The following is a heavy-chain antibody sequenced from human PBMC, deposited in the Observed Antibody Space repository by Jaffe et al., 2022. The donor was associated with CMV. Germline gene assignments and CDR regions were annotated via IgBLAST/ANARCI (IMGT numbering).Heavy chain of an antibody. CDR2: ISGSGGST. Sequence: EVQLVESGGGLVQPGGSLRLSCAASGFTFSSYAMSWVRQAPGKGLEWVSAISGSGGSTYYADSVKGRFTISRDNSKNTLYLQMNSLRAEDTAVYYCAKDPGPSHRSGGYFDYWGQGTLVTVSS. V-gene: IGHV3-23*04. J-gene: IGHJ4*02. CDR1: GFTFSSYA. CDR3: AKDPGPSHRSGGYFDY. D-gene: IGHD3-16*01.